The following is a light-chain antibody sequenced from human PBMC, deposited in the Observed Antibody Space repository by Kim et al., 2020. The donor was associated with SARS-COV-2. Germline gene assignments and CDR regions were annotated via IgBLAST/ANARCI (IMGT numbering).Light chain of an antibody. V-gene: IGLV6-57*03. CDR1: SGGSASNH. CDR3: QSYDSRFWV. CDR2: EDS. J-gene: IGLJ3*02. Sequence: TVTISCTRSSGGSASNHVQWYPQSPGSAPTTVIYEDSLSASGVPDRFSGSIDSSSNSASLTISGLKTEDEADYYCQSYDSRFWVFGGGTQLTVL.